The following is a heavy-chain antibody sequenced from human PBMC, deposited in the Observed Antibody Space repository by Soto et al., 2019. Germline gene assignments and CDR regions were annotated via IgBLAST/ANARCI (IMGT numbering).Heavy chain of an antibody. Sequence: PGGSLRLSCAASGFTFSDYYMSWIRQAPGKGLEWVSYISSSGSTIYYADSVKGRFTISRDNAKNSLYLQMNSLRAEDTAVYYCARGGLTDYDFWSGQGAPFDPWGQGTLVTVSS. CDR1: GFTFSDYY. CDR2: ISSSGSTI. CDR3: ARGGLTDYDFWSGQGAPFDP. J-gene: IGHJ5*02. V-gene: IGHV3-11*01. D-gene: IGHD3-3*01.